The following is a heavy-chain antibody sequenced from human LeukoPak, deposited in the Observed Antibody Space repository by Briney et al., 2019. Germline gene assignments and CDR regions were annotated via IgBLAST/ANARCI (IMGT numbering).Heavy chain of an antibody. CDR3: VKRRDAYPIRGTFDS. CDR2: ISNSKGISD. CDR1: GFTFTSYP. D-gene: IGHD5-24*01. J-gene: IGHJ4*02. Sequence: GGSLRLSCAVSGFTFTSYPMSWVRQAPGKGLEWVSGISNSKGISDYYADSVKGRFTISRDNSKNTLYLQMNSLRAGDTAVYYCVKRRDAYPIRGTFDSWGQGALVTVSS. V-gene: IGHV3-23*01.